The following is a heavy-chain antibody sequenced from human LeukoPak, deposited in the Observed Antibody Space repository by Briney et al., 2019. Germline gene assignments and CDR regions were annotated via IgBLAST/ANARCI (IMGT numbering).Heavy chain of an antibody. CDR3: ARVDTAMGVFDY. CDR2: IYTSGST. D-gene: IGHD5-18*01. V-gene: IGHV4-4*07. CDR1: DGSISSYY. J-gene: IGHJ4*02. Sequence: SETLSLTCTVSDGSISSYYWSWIRQPAGKGLEWIGRIYTSGSTNYNPSLKSQVTMSVDTSRNQFSLKLSSVTAADTAVYYCARVDTAMGVFDYWGQGTLVTVSS.